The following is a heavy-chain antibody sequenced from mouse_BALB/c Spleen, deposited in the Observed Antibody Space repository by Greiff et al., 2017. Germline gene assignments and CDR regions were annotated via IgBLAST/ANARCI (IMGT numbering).Heavy chain of an antibody. J-gene: IGHJ2*01. D-gene: IGHD2-1*01. CDR2: ISYSGST. CDR1: GDSITSGY. CDR3: ARSDGNYVSPSYYFDY. V-gene: IGHV3-8*02. Sequence: EVQLQQSGPSLVKPSQTLSLTCSVTGDSITSGYWNWIRKFPGNKLEYMGYISYSGSTYYNPSLKSRISITRDTSKNQYYLQLNSVTTEDTATYYCARSDGNYVSPSYYFDYWGQGTTLTVSS.